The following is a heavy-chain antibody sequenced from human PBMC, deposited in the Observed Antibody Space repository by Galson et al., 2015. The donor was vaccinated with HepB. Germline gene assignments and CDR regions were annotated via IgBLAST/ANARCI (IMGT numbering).Heavy chain of an antibody. CDR3: ARGALVGATESFDI. Sequence: SVKVSCKASGYTFTGHYIHWVRQAPGQGLEWMGRINPDSGGANYAQKFQGRVTMTRDTSINTAYMELSRLRSDDTVVYYCARGALVGATESFDIWGQGTMVTVSS. V-gene: IGHV1-2*05. D-gene: IGHD1-26*01. CDR1: GYTFTGHY. CDR2: INPDSGGA. J-gene: IGHJ3*02.